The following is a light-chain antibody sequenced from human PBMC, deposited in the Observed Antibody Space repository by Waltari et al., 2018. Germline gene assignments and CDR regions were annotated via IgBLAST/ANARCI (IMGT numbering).Light chain of an antibody. CDR3: SSYTTSNTLWV. CDR2: HVN. CDR1: SSDVGDYNF. Sequence: QSALTQPASVSGSPRQSITISCTGTSSDVGDYNFVSWYQQHPGKAPQLIISHVNSRPSGVSNRFSGSKSGNTASLTISELQAEDGADYYCSSYTTSNTLWVFGGGTKLTVL. J-gene: IGLJ3*02. V-gene: IGLV2-14*03.